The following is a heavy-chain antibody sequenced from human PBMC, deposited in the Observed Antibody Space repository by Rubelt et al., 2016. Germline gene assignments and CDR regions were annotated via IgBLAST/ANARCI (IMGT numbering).Heavy chain of an antibody. V-gene: IGHV4-38-2*02. D-gene: IGHD1/OR15-1a*01. Sequence: QVQLQESGPGLVKPSETLSLTCTVSGYSISSGYHWGWIRQPPGKGLEWIGYIYYTGSTNYNPSLKSRVTISLDTSKNQFPLKRSSVTAADTALYYCARLKREQLVENYYYGMDVWGQGTTVTVSS. J-gene: IGHJ6*02. CDR3: ARLKREQLVENYYYGMDV. CDR1: GYSISSGYH. CDR2: IYYTGST.